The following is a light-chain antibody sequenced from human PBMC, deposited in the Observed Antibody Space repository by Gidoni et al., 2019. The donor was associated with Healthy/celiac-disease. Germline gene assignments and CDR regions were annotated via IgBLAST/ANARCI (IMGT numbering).Light chain of an antibody. J-gene: IGKJ1*01. CDR1: QSISSW. V-gene: IGKV1-5*03. CDR3: QPFGWT. CDR2: KAS. Sequence: DIQMTQSPSTLSASVGDRITITCRASQSISSWLAWYQQKPGKAPRLLIYKASSLESGVPSRFSGSGSGTEFTLTISSLQPDDFATYYCQPFGWTFXQXTKVEIK.